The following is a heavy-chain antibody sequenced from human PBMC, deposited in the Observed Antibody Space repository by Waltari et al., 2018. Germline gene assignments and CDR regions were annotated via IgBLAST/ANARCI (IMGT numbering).Heavy chain of an antibody. D-gene: IGHD6-6*01. V-gene: IGHV3-74*01. Sequence: EVQLVESGGGFIQPGGSLRLSCAVAGFSFSSYWMHGVGQAAGKGLVWVSRMRGYGRITSNAYAEKCQFTISRDNAKNTLYLQVNCQRAEETAVYYGVRSGSSSPFDYWSHGSLITVAS. J-gene: IGHJ4*01. CDR3: VRSGSSSPFDY. CDR1: GFSFSSYW. CDR2: MRGYGRIT.